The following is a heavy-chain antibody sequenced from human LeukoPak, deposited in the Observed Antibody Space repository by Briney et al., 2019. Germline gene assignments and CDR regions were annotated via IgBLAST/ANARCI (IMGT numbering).Heavy chain of an antibody. CDR1: GYTFTGYY. D-gene: IGHD3-22*01. Sequence: ASVKVSCKASGYTFTGYYMHWVRRAPGQGLEWMGWINPNSGGTNYAQKFQGRVTMTRDTSISTAYMELSRLRSDDTAVYYCARDHTYYYDSSGYYPGGYWGQGTLVTVSS. J-gene: IGHJ4*02. CDR3: ARDHTYYYDSSGYYPGGY. CDR2: INPNSGGT. V-gene: IGHV1-2*02.